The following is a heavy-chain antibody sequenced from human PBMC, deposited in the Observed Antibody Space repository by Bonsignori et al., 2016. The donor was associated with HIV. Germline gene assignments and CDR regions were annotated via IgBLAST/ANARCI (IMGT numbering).Heavy chain of an antibody. Sequence: SETLSLTCTVSGGSISSGSYYWSWIRQPAGKGLEWIGRIYTSGSTNYNPSLKSRVTISVDTSKNQFSLKLSSVTAADTAVYYCARGGGHYYDSSGYYDYWGQGTLVTVSS. CDR2: IYTSGST. V-gene: IGHV4-61*02. CDR3: ARGGGHYYDSSGYYDY. D-gene: IGHD3-22*01. J-gene: IGHJ4*02. CDR1: GGSISSGSYY.